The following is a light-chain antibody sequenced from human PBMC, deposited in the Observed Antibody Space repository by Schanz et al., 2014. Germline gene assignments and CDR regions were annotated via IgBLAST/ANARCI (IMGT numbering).Light chain of an antibody. J-gene: IGLJ1*01. Sequence: QSALTQPPSASGSPGQSVTISCTGTSSDVGGYNYVSWYQQHPGKAPKLMIYEVTKRPSGVPDRFSGSKSGNTASLTVSGLQAEDEADYYCRSYAATYTSSYVFGTGTKLTVL. V-gene: IGLV2-8*01. CDR1: SSDVGGYNY. CDR2: EVT. CDR3: RSYAATYTSSYV.